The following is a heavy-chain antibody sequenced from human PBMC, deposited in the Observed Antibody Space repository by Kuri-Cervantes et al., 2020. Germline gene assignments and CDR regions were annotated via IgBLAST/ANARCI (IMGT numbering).Heavy chain of an antibody. CDR2: ISSSGSTI. CDR1: GFTFSDYY. Sequence: GESLKISCAASGFTFSDYYMSWIRQAPGKGLEWVSYISSSGSTIYYADSVKGRFTISRDNAKNSLYLQMNSLRAEDTAVYYCARDRRIAVAGLYYYYGMDVWGQGTTVTVSS. CDR3: ARDRRIAVAGLYYYYGMDV. J-gene: IGHJ6*02. V-gene: IGHV3-11*01. D-gene: IGHD6-19*01.